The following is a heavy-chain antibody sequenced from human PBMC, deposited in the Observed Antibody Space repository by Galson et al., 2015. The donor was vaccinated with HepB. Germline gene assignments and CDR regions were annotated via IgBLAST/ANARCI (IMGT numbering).Heavy chain of an antibody. CDR2: ISYDGSNK. CDR1: GFTFSSYA. V-gene: IGHV3-30*03. CDR3: SADAFDI. Sequence: SLRLSCAASGFTFSSYAMSWVRQAPGKGLEWVAVISYDGSNKYYADSVKGRFTISRDNSKNTLYLQMNSLRAEDTAVYYCSADAFDIWGQGTMVTVSS. J-gene: IGHJ3*02.